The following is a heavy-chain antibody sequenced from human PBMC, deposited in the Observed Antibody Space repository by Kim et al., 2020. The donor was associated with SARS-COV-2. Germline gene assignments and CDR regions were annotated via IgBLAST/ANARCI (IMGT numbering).Heavy chain of an antibody. D-gene: IGHD3-10*01. Sequence: GTNCADSVKGRFTISRDDSKNMLYLQMNSLRGEDTATYYCVKGLYYVDYWGQGTLVTVGS. V-gene: IGHV3-23*01. J-gene: IGHJ4*02. CDR2: GT. CDR3: VKGLYYVDY.